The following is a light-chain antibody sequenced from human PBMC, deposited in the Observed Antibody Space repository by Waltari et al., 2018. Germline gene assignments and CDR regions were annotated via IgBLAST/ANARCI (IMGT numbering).Light chain of an antibody. CDR3: QSYDSKNWV. V-gene: IGLV6-57*02. CDR1: SGSVASHY. CDR2: EDD. Sequence: KFMLTQPHSVSASPGKTVTIPCTGRSGSVASHYVQWYQQPPGSAPTTIIDEDDQRPSGVPDRFSGSIDSSSNSASLTISGLKPEDEADYYCQSYDSKNWVFGGGTKLAVL. J-gene: IGLJ3*02.